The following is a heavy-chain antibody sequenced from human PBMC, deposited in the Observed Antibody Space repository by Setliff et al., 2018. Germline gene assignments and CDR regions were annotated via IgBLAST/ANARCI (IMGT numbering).Heavy chain of an antibody. CDR3: TTGPRDSRNYMTWLDS. D-gene: IGHD4-4*01. CDR1: GFTFGDYA. V-gene: IGHV3-49*04. J-gene: IGHJ5*01. Sequence: PGGSLRLSCTTSGFTFGDYAMTWVRQAPGKGLEWVGLIRSKAYGGTTEYAASVKGRFTFSRDDSKNMIYLQMNNLKSDDTGFYYCTTGPRDSRNYMTWLDSWGQGTLVTVSS. CDR2: IRSKAYGGTT.